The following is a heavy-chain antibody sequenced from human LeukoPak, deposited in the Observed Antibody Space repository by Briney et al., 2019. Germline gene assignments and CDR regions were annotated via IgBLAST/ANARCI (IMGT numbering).Heavy chain of an antibody. CDR2: IYYSGST. D-gene: IGHD5-18*01. V-gene: IGHV4-59*01. CDR3: ARAGYSPSPYYFDY. J-gene: IGHJ4*02. CDR1: GGSISSYY. Sequence: PSETLSLTCTVSGGSISSYYWSWIRQPPGKGLEWIGYIYYSGSTNYNPSLKSRVTISVDTSKNQFSLKLSSVTAADTAVYYCARAGYSPSPYYFDYWGQGTLVTVSS.